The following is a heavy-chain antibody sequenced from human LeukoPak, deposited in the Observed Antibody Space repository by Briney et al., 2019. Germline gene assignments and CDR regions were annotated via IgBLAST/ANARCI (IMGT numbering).Heavy chain of an antibody. CDR1: GGSISSSSYY. CDR2: IYYSGST. J-gene: IGHJ4*02. D-gene: IGHD3-22*01. V-gene: IGHV4-39*01. Sequence: KSSETLSLTCTVSGGSISSSSYYWGWIRQPPGKGLEWIGSIYYSGSTYYNPSLKSRVTISVDTSKNQFSLKLSSVTAADTAVYYCARHLYDSSGYYPLGYFDYWGQGTLVTVSS. CDR3: ARHLYDSSGYYPLGYFDY.